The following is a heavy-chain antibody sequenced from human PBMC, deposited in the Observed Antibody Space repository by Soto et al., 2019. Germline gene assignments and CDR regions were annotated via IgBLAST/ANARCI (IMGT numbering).Heavy chain of an antibody. V-gene: IGHV1-69*08. J-gene: IGHJ6*02. CDR3: ARDRRTNYDYYGMDV. CDR1: GDTFRRYS. CDR2: INPIVEIA. Sequence: QVQLVQSGAEVKKPGSSVKVSCKAFGDTFRRYSITWVRQAPGQGVEWMGRINPIVEIARYAQKFQSRVTITVDKTTTTAHMELTSLRSEDTAVYYCARDRRTNYDYYGMDVWGQGTTVTVSS.